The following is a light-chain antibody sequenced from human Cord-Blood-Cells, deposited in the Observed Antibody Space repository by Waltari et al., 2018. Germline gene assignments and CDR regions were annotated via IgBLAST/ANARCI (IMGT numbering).Light chain of an antibody. Sequence: QSALTQPASVSGSPGQSITISCTGTSSDVGSYNPFSWYQQHPGKAPKLMIYEGSKRPSGVSNRCSGSKAGNTASLTISGLQAEDEADYYCCSYAGSSTVVFGGGTKLTVL. CDR3: CSYAGSSTVV. CDR2: EGS. J-gene: IGLJ2*01. CDR1: SSDVGSYNP. V-gene: IGLV2-23*01.